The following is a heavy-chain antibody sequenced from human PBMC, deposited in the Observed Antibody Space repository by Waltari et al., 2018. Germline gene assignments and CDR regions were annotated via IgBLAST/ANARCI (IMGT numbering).Heavy chain of an antibody. CDR1: GFSFGYTA. Sequence: DVQLAEYGGGLVQPGGSLRLSCAASGFSFGYTAMNWGRQATGKAPEWVAIISGTGDGTFYSNSVRGRFTISRDNSRNTLYLQMNDLKTEDTAVYYCTKDAYDSPNHYPPTWFDPWGHGTLVTVSS. CDR3: TKDAYDSPNHYPPTWFDP. CDR2: ISGTGDGT. D-gene: IGHD3-10*01. J-gene: IGHJ5*02. V-gene: IGHV3-23*04.